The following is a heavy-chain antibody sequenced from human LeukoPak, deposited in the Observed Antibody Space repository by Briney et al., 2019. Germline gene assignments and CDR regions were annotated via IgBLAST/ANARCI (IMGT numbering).Heavy chain of an antibody. J-gene: IGHJ4*02. D-gene: IGHD2-2*01. CDR3: TSPPIGYKLLSKGDY. V-gene: IGHV3-15*01. Sequence: GGSLRLSCAASGFTFSNAWMSWVRQTPGKGLEWVGRIKSKTDGGTTDYAAPVKGRFTISRDDSKNTLYLQMNSLKTEDTAVYYCTSPPIGYKLLSKGDYWGQGTLVTVSS. CDR1: GFTFSNAW. CDR2: IKSKTDGGTT.